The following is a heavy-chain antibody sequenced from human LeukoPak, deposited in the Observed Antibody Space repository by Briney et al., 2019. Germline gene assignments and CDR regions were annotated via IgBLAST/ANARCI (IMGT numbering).Heavy chain of an antibody. V-gene: IGHV3-23*01. D-gene: IGHD3-22*01. Sequence: GGSLRLSCAASGFTFSSYAMTWVRQAPGKGLEWVSAISGSGGTTYYADSVKGRFTISRDNSKNTLYLQMNSLRAEDTAVYYCAKDPEAQYYYDSSGYYNTYYFDYWGQGTLVTVSS. CDR3: AKDPEAQYYYDSSGYYNTYYFDY. CDR2: ISGSGGTT. CDR1: GFTFSSYA. J-gene: IGHJ4*02.